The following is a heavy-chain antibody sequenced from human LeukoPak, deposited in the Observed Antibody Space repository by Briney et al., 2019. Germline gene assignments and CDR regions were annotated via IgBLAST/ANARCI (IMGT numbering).Heavy chain of an antibody. D-gene: IGHD2-15*01. CDR3: ARGISIAKNYGMDV. J-gene: IGHJ6*02. CDR1: GFTVSSDY. V-gene: IGHV3-66*01. CDR2: IYSGGST. Sequence: GGSLRLSCAASGFTVSSDYINWVRQAPGKGLEWVSIIYSGGSTYYADSVKGRFTISRDNSKNTLYLQMNSLRAEDTAVYYCARGISIAKNYGMDVWGQGTTVTVSS.